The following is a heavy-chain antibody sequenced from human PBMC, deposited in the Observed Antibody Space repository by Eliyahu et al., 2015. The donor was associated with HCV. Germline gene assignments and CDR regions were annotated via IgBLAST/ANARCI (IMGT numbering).Heavy chain of an antibody. CDR3: ARKDYGGNFDY. D-gene: IGHD4-23*01. V-gene: IGHV3-48*01. J-gene: IGHJ4*02. Sequence: EVQLVESGGGLAQPGGSLRLSCAASGFTFSDYTMNWVRQAPGKGLEWISYISSSGSNIYFADSVKGRFTISRDNARNSLYLQMDGLRADDTAVYYCARKDYGGNFDYWGQGTLVTVSS. CDR1: GFTFSDYT. CDR2: ISSSGSNI.